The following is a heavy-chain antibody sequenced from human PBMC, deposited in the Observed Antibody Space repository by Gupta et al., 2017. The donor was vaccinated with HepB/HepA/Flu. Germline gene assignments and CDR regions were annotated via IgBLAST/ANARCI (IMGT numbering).Heavy chain of an antibody. V-gene: IGHV3-48*02. D-gene: IGHD4-17*01. J-gene: IGHJ4*01. CDR2: ISKRNNNM. CDR1: GFTFSSYG. Sequence: EVQLVESGGGLVQPGESLRLSCAASGFTFSSYGMNWVRQAPGKGLEWISYISKRNNNMHYADAVKGRFIISRDNARNSLYLQMNSVRDEDTAVYYCARDAGGDYGEPFDYWGHGTLVTVYS. CDR3: ARDAGGDYGEPFDY.